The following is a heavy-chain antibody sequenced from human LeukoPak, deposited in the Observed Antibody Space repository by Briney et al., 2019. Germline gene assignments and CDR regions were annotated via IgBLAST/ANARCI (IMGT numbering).Heavy chain of an antibody. J-gene: IGHJ4*02. D-gene: IGHD4-17*01. CDR3: ARDSAYYGDIEYYFDY. V-gene: IGHV1-18*01. CDR2: ISAYNGNT. CDR1: GYTFTSYG. Sequence: ASVKVSCKASGYTFTSYGISWVRQAPGQGLEWMGWISAYNGNTNYAQKLQGRVTMTTDTSTSTAYMELRSLRSEDTAVYYCARDSAYYGDIEYYFDYWGQGTLVTVSS.